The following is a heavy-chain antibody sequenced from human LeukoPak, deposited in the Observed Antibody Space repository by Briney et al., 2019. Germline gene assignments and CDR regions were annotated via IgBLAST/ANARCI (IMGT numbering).Heavy chain of an antibody. CDR3: ARGTVAVFDY. CDR2: IYYSGST. J-gene: IGHJ4*02. D-gene: IGHD4-23*01. Sequence: SETLSLTCAVSGGSISSSNWWSWVRQPPGKGLEWIGYIYYSGSTNYNPSLKSRVTISVDTSKNQFSLKLSSVTAADTAVYYCARGTVAVFDYWGQGTLVTVSS. CDR1: GGSISSSNW. V-gene: IGHV4-4*02.